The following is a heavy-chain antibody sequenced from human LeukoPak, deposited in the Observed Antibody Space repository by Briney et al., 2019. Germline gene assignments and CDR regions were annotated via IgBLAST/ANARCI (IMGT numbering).Heavy chain of an antibody. V-gene: IGHV4-4*07. CDR3: ARPFDWFYYFDY. J-gene: IGHJ4*02. D-gene: IGHD3-9*01. CDR1: GGSISSYY. CDR2: IYTSGNT. Sequence: SETLSLTCTVSGGSISSYYWSWIRQPAGKGLDWIGRIYTSGNTNYNPSLKSRVTMSVDTSKNQFSLKLSSVTAADTAVYYCARPFDWFYYFDYWGQGTLVTVSS.